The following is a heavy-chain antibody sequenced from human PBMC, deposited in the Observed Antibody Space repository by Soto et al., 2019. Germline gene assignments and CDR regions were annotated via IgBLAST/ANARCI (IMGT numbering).Heavy chain of an antibody. J-gene: IGHJ1*01. Sequence: QVQLVQSGAEVKKPGASVKVSCKASGYIFTAYSMHWVRQAPGQGLEWMGVVNPSGGSTNYAQKFQGRITMTRDTSTSTVYMELGGLRSEDTAVYYCAREENCSDGICYSDYFLRWGQGTLVTVSS. CDR2: VNPSGGST. CDR1: GYIFTAYS. CDR3: AREENCSDGICYSDYFLR. V-gene: IGHV1-46*01. D-gene: IGHD2-15*01.